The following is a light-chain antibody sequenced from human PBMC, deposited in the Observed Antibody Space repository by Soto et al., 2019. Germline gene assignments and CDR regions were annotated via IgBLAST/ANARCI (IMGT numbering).Light chain of an antibody. CDR2: TVS. V-gene: IGKV1-5*03. Sequence: DIQLTQSPSTLSASVGDRVTITCRASHSISTYLAWYQQKPGKAPKALIYTVSTLQSGVPSRFSGSGSGTDFTLTITSLRPDDFATYYCQQYNSFSWTFGQGTKVEVK. J-gene: IGKJ1*01. CDR3: QQYNSFSWT. CDR1: HSISTY.